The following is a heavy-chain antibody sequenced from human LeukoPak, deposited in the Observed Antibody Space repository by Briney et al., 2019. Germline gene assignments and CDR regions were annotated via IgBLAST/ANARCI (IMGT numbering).Heavy chain of an antibody. J-gene: IGHJ4*02. Sequence: PGGSLSLCCAASGLTFDDYAMHWVRQAPGKGLEWVSGISWNSGSVGYADSVKGRFTISRDNAKNSLYLQMNSLRAEDTALYYCAKDVGESRFYFDYWGQGTLVTVSS. CDR2: ISWNSGSV. CDR1: GLTFDDYA. D-gene: IGHD3-10*01. CDR3: AKDVGESRFYFDY. V-gene: IGHV3-9*01.